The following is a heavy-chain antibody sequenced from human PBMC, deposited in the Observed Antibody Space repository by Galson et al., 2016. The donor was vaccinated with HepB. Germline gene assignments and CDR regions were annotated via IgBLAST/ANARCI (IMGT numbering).Heavy chain of an antibody. CDR1: GFTLNNYW. CDR2: ISIDGSDT. CDR3: VRDGVGDVPYDC. J-gene: IGHJ4*02. Sequence: SLRLSCAASGFTLNNYWMNWVRQAPGKGLVWVAHISIDGSDTRYADSVKGRFTISRDNARNTVSLQTNSLRADDSAVYYCVRDGVGDVPYDCWGQGTLVTVSS. D-gene: IGHD2-2*01. V-gene: IGHV3-74*01.